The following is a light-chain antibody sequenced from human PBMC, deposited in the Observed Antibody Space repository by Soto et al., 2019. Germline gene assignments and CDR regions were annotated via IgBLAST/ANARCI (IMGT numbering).Light chain of an antibody. V-gene: IGKV3-11*01. J-gene: IGKJ1*01. CDR1: QSVSSY. CDR3: QQRSNWWT. CDR2: HAS. Sequence: EIVLTQSPATLSLSPGERATLSCRASQSVSSYLAWYQQKPGQAPRLLIYHASNSATGIPARFSGRRSGTDFTLTISRLEPEGYAVYYCQQRSNWWTFGQGTKVEIK.